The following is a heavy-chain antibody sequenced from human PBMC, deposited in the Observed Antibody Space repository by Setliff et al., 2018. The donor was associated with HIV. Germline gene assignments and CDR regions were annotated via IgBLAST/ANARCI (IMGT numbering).Heavy chain of an antibody. CDR2: IYYSGNT. J-gene: IGHJ5*02. V-gene: IGHV4-31*03. CDR1: GGSISSGGYF. CDR3: AREEEQQPGGWFDP. Sequence: SETLSLTCTVSGGSISSGGYFWSWIRQHPGKGLEWIGIIYYSGNTYYNPSLKSRVAMSVDTSKNQFSLKLTSVTAADTAVYYCAREEEQQPGGWFDPWGQGTLVTVSS. D-gene: IGHD6-13*01.